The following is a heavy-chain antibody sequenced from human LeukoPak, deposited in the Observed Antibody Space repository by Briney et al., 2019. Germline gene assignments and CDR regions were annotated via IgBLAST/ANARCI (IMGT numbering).Heavy chain of an antibody. J-gene: IGHJ6*03. CDR2: IQYDGNTK. CDR3: AKRGGTYSYFYYMDV. Sequence: GGSLRLSCVASGFTFTTYAMHWVRQAPGKGLEWVAFIQYDGNTKYYVDSVKGRFTISRDTSKNTVFLQMSSLRADDTAVYYCAKRGGTYSYFYYMDVCGKGTTVTVSS. V-gene: IGHV3-30*02. CDR1: GFTFTTYA. D-gene: IGHD1-26*01.